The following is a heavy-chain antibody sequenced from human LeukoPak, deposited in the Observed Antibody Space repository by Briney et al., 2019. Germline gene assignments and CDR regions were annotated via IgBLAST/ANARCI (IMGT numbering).Heavy chain of an antibody. CDR3: ARAGRYYYDSSGYYGFDY. CDR2: ISSSGSTI. J-gene: IGHJ4*02. V-gene: IGHV3-11*01. Sequence: PGGSLRLSCAASGFTFSDYYMSWIRQAPGKGLEWVSYISSSGSTIYYADSVKGRFTISRDNAKNSLDLQMNSLRAEDTAVYYCARAGRYYYDSSGYYGFDYWGQGTLVTVSS. D-gene: IGHD3-22*01. CDR1: GFTFSDYY.